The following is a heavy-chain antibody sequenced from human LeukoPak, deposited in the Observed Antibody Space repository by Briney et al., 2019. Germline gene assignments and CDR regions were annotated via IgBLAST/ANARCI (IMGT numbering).Heavy chain of an antibody. D-gene: IGHD2-2*01. CDR1: GYTFSSYS. J-gene: IGHJ6*02. Sequence: GGSLRLSCAASGYTFSSYSMNWVRQAPGKGLEWVSSISSSSSYIYYADSVKGRFTISRDNAKNSLYLQMNSLRAEDTAVYYCARPRLDCSSTSCYLYYYYGMDVWGQGTTVTVSS. CDR2: ISSSSSYI. CDR3: ARPRLDCSSTSCYLYYYYGMDV. V-gene: IGHV3-21*01.